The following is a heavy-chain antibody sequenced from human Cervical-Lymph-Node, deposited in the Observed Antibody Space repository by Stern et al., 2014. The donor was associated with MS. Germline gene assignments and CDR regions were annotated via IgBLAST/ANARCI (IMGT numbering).Heavy chain of an antibody. J-gene: IGHJ4*02. CDR1: GGSISSGGYF. CDR2: MYHTGDS. CDR3: ASRDGK. V-gene: IGHV4-31*03. D-gene: IGHD5-24*01. Sequence: QVQLQESGPGLVQPAQTLSLTCNGSGGSISSGGYFWSWIRQRPGEGLEWMWYMYHTGDSYYYPSLKSRISISGDTSKNQVSLNLTSVTVADTGVYYCASRDGKWGQGTLVTVSS.